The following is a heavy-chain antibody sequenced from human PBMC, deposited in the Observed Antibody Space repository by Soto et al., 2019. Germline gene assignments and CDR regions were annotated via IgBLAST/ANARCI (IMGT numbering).Heavy chain of an antibody. J-gene: IGHJ5*02. CDR3: ARDQGEVVTADNCFDP. Sequence: PSETLSLTCTVSGGSITDYSWVWIRQPAGKGLEWIGRIFSSGSTNYNPSLKGRITMSLDTPKNQFSLKLNSATATDTAVYFCARDQGEVVTADNCFDPWGQGILVTVSS. CDR2: IFSSGST. D-gene: IGHD2-21*02. V-gene: IGHV4-4*07. CDR1: GGSITDYS.